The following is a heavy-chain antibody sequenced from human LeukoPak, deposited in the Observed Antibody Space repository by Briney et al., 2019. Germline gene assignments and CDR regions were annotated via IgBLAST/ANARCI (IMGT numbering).Heavy chain of an antibody. Sequence: GGSLRLSCAASGFTFSSYAMSWVRQAPGKGLEWVSAISGSGGSTYYADSVKGRFTIYRDNSKNTLYLQMNSLRAEDTAVYYCANSYSIAVATSFYYWGQGTLVTVSS. J-gene: IGHJ4*02. D-gene: IGHD6-19*01. V-gene: IGHV3-23*01. CDR3: ANSYSIAVATSFYY. CDR1: GFTFSSYA. CDR2: ISGSGGST.